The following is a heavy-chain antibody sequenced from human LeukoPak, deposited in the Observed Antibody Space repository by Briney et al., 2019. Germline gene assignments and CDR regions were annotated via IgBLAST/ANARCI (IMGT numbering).Heavy chain of an antibody. Sequence: GGSLRLSCAASGFTFSSYAMSWVRQAPGKGLEWVSAISGSGGSTYYADSVKGRFTISRDNSKNTLYLQMNSQRAEDTAVYYCAKSHDSSGAFDIWGQGTMVTVSS. CDR3: AKSHDSSGAFDI. D-gene: IGHD3-22*01. V-gene: IGHV3-23*01. CDR1: GFTFSSYA. J-gene: IGHJ3*02. CDR2: ISGSGGST.